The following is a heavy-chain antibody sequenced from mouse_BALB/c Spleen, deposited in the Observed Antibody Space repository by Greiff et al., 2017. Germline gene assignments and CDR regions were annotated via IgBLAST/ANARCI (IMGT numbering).Heavy chain of an antibody. CDR1: GYTFTSYT. D-gene: IGHD2-1*01. Sequence: QVQLQQSAAELARPGASVKMSCKASGYTFTSYTMHWVKQRPGQGLEWIGYINPSSGYTEYNQKFKDKTTLTADKSSSTAYMQLSSLTSEDSAVYYCARFGNYSPWFAYWGQGTLVTVSA. CDR2: INPSSGYT. CDR3: ARFGNYSPWFAY. V-gene: IGHV1-4*02. J-gene: IGHJ3*01.